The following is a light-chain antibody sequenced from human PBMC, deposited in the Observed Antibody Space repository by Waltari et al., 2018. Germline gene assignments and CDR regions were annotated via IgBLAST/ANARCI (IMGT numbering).Light chain of an antibody. V-gene: IGLV2-11*01. J-gene: IGLJ3*02. Sequence: QSALTQPRSVSGSPGPPVTISCPGTNFDVGGYNYVSWYQQHPGKAPKRMIYNVNERLSGVPDRFSGSKSGNTASLTISGLQAEDEADYFCCSYAGRSTWVFGGGTKVTVL. CDR3: CSYAGRSTWV. CDR2: NVN. CDR1: NFDVGGYNY.